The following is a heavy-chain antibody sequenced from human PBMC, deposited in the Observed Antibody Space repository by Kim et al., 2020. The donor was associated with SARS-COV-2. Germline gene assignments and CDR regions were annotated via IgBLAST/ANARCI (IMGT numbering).Heavy chain of an antibody. Sequence: ASVKVSCKASGYTFTSYYMHWVRQAPGQGLEWMGIINPSGGSTSYAQKFQGRVTMTRDTSTSTVYMELSSLRSEDTAVYYCAGDGDILYYDSSGYGADYWGQGTLVTVSS. CDR1: GYTFTSYY. D-gene: IGHD3-22*01. CDR3: AGDGDILYYDSSGYGADY. J-gene: IGHJ4*02. V-gene: IGHV1-46*01. CDR2: INPSGGST.